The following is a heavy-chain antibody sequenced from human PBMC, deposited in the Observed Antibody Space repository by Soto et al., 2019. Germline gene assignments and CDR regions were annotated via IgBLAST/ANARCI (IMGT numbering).Heavy chain of an antibody. CDR1: GYTFTSYY. CDR2: INPSGGNK. CDR3: ARDGEYCGGDCYSIL. V-gene: IGHV1-46*03. J-gene: IGHJ4*02. Sequence: ASVKVSCKASGYTFTSYYMHWVRQAPGQGLEWKGKINPSGGNKNYAQKFQGKVNMTRDTSTSTVFMELSSLISEDTAVYYCARDGEYCGGDCYSILWGQGTLVTVSS. D-gene: IGHD2-21*02.